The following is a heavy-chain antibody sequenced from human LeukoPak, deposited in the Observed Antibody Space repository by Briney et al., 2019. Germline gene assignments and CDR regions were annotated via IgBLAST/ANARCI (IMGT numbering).Heavy chain of an antibody. D-gene: IGHD3-22*01. CDR3: AGDSSGSGFDY. Sequence: SETLSLTCAVYGGSFSGYYWSWIRQPPGKGLEWIGEINHSGSTNYNPSLKSRVTISVDTSKNQFSLKLSSVTAADTAVYYCAGDSSGSGFDYWGQGTLVTVSS. CDR1: GGSFSGYY. V-gene: IGHV4-34*01. J-gene: IGHJ4*02. CDR2: INHSGST.